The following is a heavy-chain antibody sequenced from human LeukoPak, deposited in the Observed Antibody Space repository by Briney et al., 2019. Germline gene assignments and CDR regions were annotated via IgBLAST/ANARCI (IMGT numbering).Heavy chain of an antibody. Sequence: SETLSPTCTVSGGSISSGGYYWSWIRQHPGKGLEWIGYIYYSGSTYYNPSLKSRVTISVDTSKNQFSLKLSSVTAADTAVYYCARDREGYYDILTGYYPGAFDIWGQGTMVTVSS. D-gene: IGHD3-9*01. CDR3: ARDREGYYDILTGYYPGAFDI. CDR1: GGSISSGGYY. J-gene: IGHJ3*02. V-gene: IGHV4-31*03. CDR2: IYYSGST.